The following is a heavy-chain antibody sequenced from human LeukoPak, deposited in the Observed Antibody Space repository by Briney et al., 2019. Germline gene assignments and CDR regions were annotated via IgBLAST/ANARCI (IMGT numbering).Heavy chain of an antibody. CDR1: GYSFTSYW. D-gene: IGHD1-7*01. Sequence: GESLKISCKGSGYSFTSYWIGWGRQMPGKGLEWMGIIYPGDSDTRSSPSFQGHVYFSADKSISTAYLQWSSLKASDTAMYYCAIPSKTATTRYFDYWGQGTLVTVSS. J-gene: IGHJ4*02. CDR3: AIPSKTATTRYFDY. CDR2: IYPGDSDT. V-gene: IGHV5-51*03.